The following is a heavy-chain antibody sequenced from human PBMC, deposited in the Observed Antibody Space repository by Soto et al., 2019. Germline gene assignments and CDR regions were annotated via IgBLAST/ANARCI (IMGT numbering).Heavy chain of an antibody. CDR1: GYSFTYFW. V-gene: IGHV5-10-1*01. J-gene: IGHJ6*02. D-gene: IGHD3-16*01. Sequence: PGESLKISCKGSGYSFTYFWISCVRQMPGKGLEWMGRIDPGDSNTIYSPSFQGHVTISVDKSSSTSYLQWGSLKASDTAIYYCAKQGGYYYYGMDAWGQGTTVTVSS. CDR3: AKQGGYYYYGMDA. CDR2: IDPGDSNT.